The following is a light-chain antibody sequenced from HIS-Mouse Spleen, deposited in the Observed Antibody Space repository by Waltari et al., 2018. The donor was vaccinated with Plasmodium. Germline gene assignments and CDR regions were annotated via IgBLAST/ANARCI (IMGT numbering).Light chain of an antibody. CDR2: AAS. Sequence: LRMTQSPSSFSASTGDRVTNTYRASQGISSYLAWYQQKPGKAPKLLIYAASTLQSGVPSRFSGSGSGTDFTLTISCLQSEDFATYYCQQYYSYPLTFGGGTKVEIK. J-gene: IGKJ4*01. V-gene: IGKV1-8*01. CDR3: QQYYSYPLT. CDR1: QGISSY.